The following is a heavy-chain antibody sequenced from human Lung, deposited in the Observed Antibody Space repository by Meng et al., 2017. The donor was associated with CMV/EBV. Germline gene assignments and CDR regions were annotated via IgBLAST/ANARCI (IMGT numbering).Heavy chain of an antibody. J-gene: IGHJ6*02. V-gene: IGHV3-30*02. D-gene: IGHD2-21*01. CDR1: GFNCKIVG. CDR3: VKDFPGDCYPLCYYFSHGRDV. Sequence: GESLKISCATSGFNCKIVGMHWLRQLPGKGLEWVAFIRYDEKTKYYADSVKGRFTIFRDDSKNALYLQMNSLRVEDTAVYYCVKDFPGDCYPLCYYFSHGRDVWCQGTTLTVSS. CDR2: IRYDEKTK.